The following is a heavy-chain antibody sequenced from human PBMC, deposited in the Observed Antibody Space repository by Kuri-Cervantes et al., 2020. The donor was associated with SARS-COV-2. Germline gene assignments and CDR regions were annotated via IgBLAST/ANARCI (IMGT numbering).Heavy chain of an antibody. CDR2: IIPIFGTV. V-gene: IGHV1-69*06. CDR1: GGTFSSYA. J-gene: IGHJ6*02. CDR3: AGSRWLQLDYYYYYGMDV. Sequence: SVKVSCKASGGTFSSYAISWVRQAPGQGLEWMGGIIPIFGTVNYAQEFQGRVTITADKSTSIAYMELSSLRSEDTAVYYCAGSRWLQLDYYYYYGMDVWGQGTTVTVSS. D-gene: IGHD5-24*01.